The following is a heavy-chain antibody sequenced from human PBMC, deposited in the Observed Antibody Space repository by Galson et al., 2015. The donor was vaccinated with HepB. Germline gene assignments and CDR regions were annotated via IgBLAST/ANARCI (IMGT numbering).Heavy chain of an antibody. CDR3: AKDYGYCSSTSCYSNWYFDL. CDR1: GFTFSSYA. CDR2: ISGSGGST. Sequence: SLRLSCAASGFTFSSYAVSWVRQAPGKGLEWVSAISGSGGSTYYADSVKGRFTISRDNSKNTLYLQMNSLRVEDTAVYYCAKDYGYCSSTSCYSNWYFDLWGRGTLVTVSS. V-gene: IGHV3-23*01. J-gene: IGHJ2*01. D-gene: IGHD2-2*01.